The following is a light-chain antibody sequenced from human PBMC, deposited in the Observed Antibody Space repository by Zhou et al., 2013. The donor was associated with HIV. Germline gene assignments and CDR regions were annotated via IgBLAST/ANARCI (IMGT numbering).Light chain of an antibody. J-gene: IGKJ4*01. CDR2: DAS. CDR1: QSISSY. V-gene: IGKV1-39*01. CDR3: QQSNSMPLT. Sequence: DIQMTQSPSSLSASVGDRVTITCRASQSISSYLNWYQQKPGKAPKLLIFDASNLHSGVPSRFSGRGSETDFTLTINSLQPEDFATYYCQQSNSMPLTFGGGTRVEIK.